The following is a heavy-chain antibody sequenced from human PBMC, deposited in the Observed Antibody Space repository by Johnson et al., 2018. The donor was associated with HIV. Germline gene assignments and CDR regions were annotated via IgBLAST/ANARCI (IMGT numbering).Heavy chain of an antibody. CDR3: AKGPSSSSWYGVAFDI. CDR1: EFIFSAYA. Sequence: QVQLVESGGGFVQPGGSLRLSCAASEFIFSAYAMTWVRQAPGKGLEWVAFMRYNGSDEYYADSVKGRFTISRDNSKSTLYLQMNSLRTEDTAVYYCAKGPSSSSWYGVAFDIWGQGTMVTVSS. D-gene: IGHD6-13*01. CDR2: MRYNGSDE. J-gene: IGHJ3*02. V-gene: IGHV3-30*02.